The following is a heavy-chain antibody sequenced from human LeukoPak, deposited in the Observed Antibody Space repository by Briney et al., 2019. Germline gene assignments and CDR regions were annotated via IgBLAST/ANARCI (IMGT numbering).Heavy chain of an antibody. CDR1: GFTFSSYA. J-gene: IGHJ4*02. Sequence: GGSLRLSCATSGFTFSSYAMSWVRQAPGKGLEWVSAISGSGGSTYYADSVKGRFTISRDNSKNTLYLQMNSLRAEDTAVYYCAKDVDIAAAGTIDYWGQGTLVTVSS. CDR3: AKDVDIAAAGTIDY. CDR2: ISGSGGST. V-gene: IGHV3-23*01. D-gene: IGHD6-13*01.